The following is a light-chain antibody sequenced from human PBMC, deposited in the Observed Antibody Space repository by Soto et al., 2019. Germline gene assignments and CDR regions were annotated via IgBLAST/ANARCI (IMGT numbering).Light chain of an antibody. CDR3: ISYAGTSTRFV. V-gene: IGLV2-14*01. J-gene: IGLJ1*01. Sequence: QSALTQPASVSGSPGQSIAVSCTGISSGIAIYNYVSWFQQHPGKAPKLIIYEVSNRPSGISNRFSGSKSGNTASLTISGLQAEDEADYYCISYAGTSTRFVFGTGTKVTVL. CDR2: EVS. CDR1: SSGIAIYNY.